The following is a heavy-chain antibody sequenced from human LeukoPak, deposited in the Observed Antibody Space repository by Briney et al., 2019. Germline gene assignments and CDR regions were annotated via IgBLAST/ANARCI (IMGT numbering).Heavy chain of an antibody. D-gene: IGHD3-22*01. J-gene: IGHJ4*02. CDR2: IYYSGST. V-gene: IGHV4-39*01. Sequence: PSETLSLTCTVSGGSISSSSYYWGWIRQPPGKGLEWIGSIYYSGSTYYNPSLKSRVTISVDTSKNQFSLKLSSVTAADTAVYYCARFKWYYYDSSGYYGYFDYWGQGTLVTVPS. CDR1: GGSISSSSYY. CDR3: ARFKWYYYDSSGYYGYFDY.